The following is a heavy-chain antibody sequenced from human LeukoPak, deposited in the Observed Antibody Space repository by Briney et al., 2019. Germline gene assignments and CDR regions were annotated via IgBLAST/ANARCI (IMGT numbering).Heavy chain of an antibody. CDR1: GFTFDDYA. D-gene: IGHD2-21*02. Sequence: GGSLRLSCAASGFTFDDYAMHWVRQAPGKGLEWVSGISYNSDTIAYADSVKGRFTISKDNAKNSLYLQMNSLRAEDTALYYCAKDYCGGDCYSGWYFDLWGRGTLVTVSS. CDR2: ISYNSDTI. V-gene: IGHV3-9*01. J-gene: IGHJ2*01. CDR3: AKDYCGGDCYSGWYFDL.